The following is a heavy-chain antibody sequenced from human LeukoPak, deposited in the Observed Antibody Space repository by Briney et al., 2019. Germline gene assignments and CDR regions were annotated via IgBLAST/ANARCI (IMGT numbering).Heavy chain of an antibody. Sequence: SETLSLTCTLSGGSISTYYWSWIRQPPGKGLEWIGYIYHSGSTNYNPSLKSRVTISVDTSKNQFSLKLSSVTAADTAVYYCVRERNCSGASCLDGFDIWGQGTMVTVSS. CDR3: VRERNCSGASCLDGFDI. V-gene: IGHV4-59*01. D-gene: IGHD2-15*01. CDR2: IYHSGST. J-gene: IGHJ3*02. CDR1: GGSISTYY.